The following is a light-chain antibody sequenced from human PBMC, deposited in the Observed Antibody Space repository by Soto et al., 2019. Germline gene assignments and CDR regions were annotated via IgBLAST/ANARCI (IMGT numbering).Light chain of an antibody. CDR3: QSYDNSLSASDV. Sequence: QSVLTQPPSVSGAPGQRVTISCTGSSSNIGAGYDVHWYQQLPGTAPKLLIYGNSNRPSGVPDRFSGSKSGTSASLAITGLQAEDEADYYCQSYDNSLSASDVFGTGTKVTVL. CDR2: GNS. CDR1: SSNIGAGYD. V-gene: IGLV1-40*01. J-gene: IGLJ1*01.